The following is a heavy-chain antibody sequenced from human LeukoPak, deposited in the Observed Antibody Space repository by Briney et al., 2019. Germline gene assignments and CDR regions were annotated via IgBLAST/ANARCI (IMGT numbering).Heavy chain of an antibody. V-gene: IGHV3-43*02. J-gene: IGHJ4*02. Sequence: GGSLRLSCAASGFTFDDYAMHWVRQAPGKGLEWVSLISGDGVGTYYADSVKGQFTISRDNSKNSLYLQMNSLRTEDTALYYCAKDISGSYPFYFDYWGQGTLVTVSS. D-gene: IGHD1-26*01. CDR2: ISGDGVGT. CDR3: AKDISGSYPFYFDY. CDR1: GFTFDDYA.